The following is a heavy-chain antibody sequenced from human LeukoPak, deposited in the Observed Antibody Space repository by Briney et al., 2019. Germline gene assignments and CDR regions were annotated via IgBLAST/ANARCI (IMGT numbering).Heavy chain of an antibody. J-gene: IGHJ4*02. CDR1: GGSISSYY. D-gene: IGHD3-10*01. CDR2: IYYSGNT. V-gene: IGHV4-59*01. CDR3: ARVGDGVFDF. Sequence: NPSETLSLTCTVSGGSISSYYWSWIRQPPGKGLEWIGYIYYSGNTNNNPSLKSRLTISIDTSKNQFSLKLSSVTAADTAVYYCARVGDGVFDFWGQGTLVTVSS.